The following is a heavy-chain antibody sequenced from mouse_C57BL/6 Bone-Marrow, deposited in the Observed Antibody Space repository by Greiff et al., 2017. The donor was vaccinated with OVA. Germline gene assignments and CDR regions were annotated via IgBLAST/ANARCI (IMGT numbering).Heavy chain of an antibody. J-gene: IGHJ1*03. CDR3: VRHATTAYGYFDV. Sequence: EVKVVESGGGLVQPKGSLKLSCAASGFSFNTYAMNWVRQAPGKGLEWVARIRSKSNNYATYYADSVKDRFTISRDDSESMLYLQMNNLKTEDTAMYYCVRHATTAYGYFDVWGTGTTVTVSS. CDR1: GFSFNTYA. D-gene: IGHD1-2*01. V-gene: IGHV10-1*01. CDR2: IRSKSNNYAT.